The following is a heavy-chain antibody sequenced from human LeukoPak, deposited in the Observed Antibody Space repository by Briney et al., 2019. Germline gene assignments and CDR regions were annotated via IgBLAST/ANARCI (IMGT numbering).Heavy chain of an antibody. Sequence: PSETLSLTCTVSGGSISSGGYYWSWIRQHPGKGLEWIGYIYYSGSTYYNPSLKSRVTISVDTSKNQFSLKLSSVTAADTAVYYCARGEDTAMVSPRFDYWGQGTLVTVSS. J-gene: IGHJ4*02. CDR2: IYYSGST. CDR1: GGSISSGGYY. D-gene: IGHD5-18*01. V-gene: IGHV4-30-4*08. CDR3: ARGEDTAMVSPRFDY.